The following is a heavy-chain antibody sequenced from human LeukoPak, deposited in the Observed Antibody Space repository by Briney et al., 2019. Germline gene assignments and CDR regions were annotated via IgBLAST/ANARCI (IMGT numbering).Heavy chain of an antibody. J-gene: IGHJ6*03. Sequence: PSETLSLTCTVSGYSISSGYYWGWIRQPPGKGLEWIGSIYHSGSTYYNPSLKSRVTISVDTSKNQFSLKLSSVTAADTAVYYCASNLNDMGDYMDVWGKGTTVTVSS. CDR2: IYHSGST. V-gene: IGHV4-38-2*02. CDR3: ASNLNDMGDYMDV. D-gene: IGHD3-16*01. CDR1: GYSISSGYY.